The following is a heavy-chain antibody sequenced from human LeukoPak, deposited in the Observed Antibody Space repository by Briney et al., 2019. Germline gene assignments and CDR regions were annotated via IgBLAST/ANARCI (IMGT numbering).Heavy chain of an antibody. Sequence: GGSLRLSCAASGFTFSSYAMSWVRQAPGKGLEWVSTISGSGGSTYYADSVKGRFTISRDNSKNTLYLQMNSLRAEDTAVYYCARVPLDGYNSHFDYWGQGTLVTVSS. CDR1: GFTFSSYA. CDR2: ISGSGGST. D-gene: IGHD5-24*01. CDR3: ARVPLDGYNSHFDY. V-gene: IGHV3-23*01. J-gene: IGHJ4*02.